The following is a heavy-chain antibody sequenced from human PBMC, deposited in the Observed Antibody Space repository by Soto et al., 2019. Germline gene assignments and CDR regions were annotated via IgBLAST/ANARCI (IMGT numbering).Heavy chain of an antibody. J-gene: IGHJ6*02. CDR1: GDPISSSKW. V-gene: IGHV4-4*02. CDR2: IDQNGIT. Sequence: SETLSLTCAVSGDPISSSKWWTWVRQTPGKGLEWIGKIDQNGITNYNPSLESRVTILKDNSKNQLSLKLTSVTAVDSAVYYCARSNRDYYYYGMDVWGQGATVTVSS. CDR3: ARSNRDYYYYGMDV.